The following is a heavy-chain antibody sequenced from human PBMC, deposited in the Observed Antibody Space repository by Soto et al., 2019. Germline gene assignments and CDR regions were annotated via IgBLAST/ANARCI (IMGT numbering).Heavy chain of an antibody. Sequence: ASGTPSPTFPVPGGSVSNGMYYWGWVRQPPGEGLGWVGDVYFTGTTIYNPSPKSRGTISVDKDKEQFFLMLYSVTAADTAVYYCARDGNNSACRPLYSFDSWGLGPLVTVAS. CDR3: ARDGNNSACRPLYSFDS. V-gene: IGHV4-61*01. J-gene: IGHJ4*02. CDR2: VYFTGTT. CDR1: GGSVSNGMYY. D-gene: IGHD1-20*01.